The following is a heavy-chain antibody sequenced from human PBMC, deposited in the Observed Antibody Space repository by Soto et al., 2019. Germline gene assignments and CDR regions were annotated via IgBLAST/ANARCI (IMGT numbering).Heavy chain of an antibody. CDR2: IYYRGST. D-gene: IGHD2-2*01. J-gene: IGHJ5*02. CDR1: GDSISTSGYY. V-gene: IGHV4-31*03. Sequence: PSETLSLTCTVSGDSISTSGYYWSWIRQLPGKGLEWIGYIYYRGSTYYNPSLKSRVSMSEDTSKNHFSLKLSSVTAADTAVYYCAREGVYCSSTSCYRWFDPWGQGTLVTVSS. CDR3: AREGVYCSSTSCYRWFDP.